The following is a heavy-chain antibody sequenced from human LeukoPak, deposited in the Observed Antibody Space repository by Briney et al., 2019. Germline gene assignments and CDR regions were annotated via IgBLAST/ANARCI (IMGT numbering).Heavy chain of an antibody. CDR1: GYTFTSYG. CDR2: ISAYNGNT. Sequence: GASVKVSCKASGYTFTSYGISWVRQAPGQGLEWMGWISAYNGNTNYAQKFQGRVTMTRDTSTSTAYMELSRLRSDDTAVYYCACPGYSSGWSHDAFDIWGQGTMVTVSS. D-gene: IGHD6-19*01. V-gene: IGHV1-18*01. CDR3: ACPGYSSGWSHDAFDI. J-gene: IGHJ3*02.